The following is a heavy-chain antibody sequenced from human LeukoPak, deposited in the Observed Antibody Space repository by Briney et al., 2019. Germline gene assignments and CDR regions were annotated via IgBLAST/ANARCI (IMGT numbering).Heavy chain of an antibody. CDR2: IYYSGST. CDR3: AREVPCSSTSCYAMGWFDP. V-gene: IGHV4-59*01. Sequence: PSETLSLTCTVSGGSISSYYWSWIRQPPGKGLEWIGYIYYSGSTNYNPSLKSRVTISVDTSKNQFSLKLSSVTAADTAVYYCAREVPCSSTSCYAMGWFDPWGRGTLVTVSS. CDR1: GGSISSYY. D-gene: IGHD2-2*01. J-gene: IGHJ5*02.